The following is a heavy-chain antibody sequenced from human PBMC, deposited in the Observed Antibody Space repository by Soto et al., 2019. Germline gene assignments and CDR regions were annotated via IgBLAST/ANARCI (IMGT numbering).Heavy chain of an antibody. D-gene: IGHD5-18*01. CDR3: ARISKQGYSYYYYGMDV. J-gene: IGHJ6*02. Sequence: PGESLKISCKGSGYSFTSYWISWVRQMPGKGLEWMGRIDPSDSYTNYSPSFQGHVTISADKSISTAYLQWSSLKASDTAMYYCARISKQGYSYYYYGMDVWGQGTTVTVSS. CDR2: IDPSDSYT. V-gene: IGHV5-10-1*01. CDR1: GYSFTSYW.